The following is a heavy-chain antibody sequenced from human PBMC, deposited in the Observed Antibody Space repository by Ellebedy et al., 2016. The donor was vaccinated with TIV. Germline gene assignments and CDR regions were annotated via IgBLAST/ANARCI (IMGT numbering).Heavy chain of an antibody. D-gene: IGHD6-13*01. CDR3: ARDARAGQILVHPGY. CDR2: IDSSGSIK. J-gene: IGHJ4*02. CDR1: GFTFSSYS. V-gene: IGHV3-48*01. Sequence: GESLKISXEASGFTFSSYSMNWVRQAPGKGLEWVSYIDSSGSIKKYTDSVRGRFFISRDNAKNSLYLEMNSLRGEDTAVYYCARDARAGQILVHPGYWGQGTLVTVSS.